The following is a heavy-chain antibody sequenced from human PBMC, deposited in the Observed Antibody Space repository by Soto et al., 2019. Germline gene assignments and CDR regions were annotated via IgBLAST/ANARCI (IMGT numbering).Heavy chain of an antibody. CDR1: GFTFSTYA. D-gene: IGHD1-26*01. Sequence: EVQLLESGGTLVQPGGSLTLSCAASGFTFSTYAMAWVRQAPGKGLEWVSGVSASGLNTDYADPVKGRFYISRDNSKNTVTLHMNSLRAEDTAWYCCAKDRPRRSSRYFLDYWGPGPAVTASS. J-gene: IGHJ4*02. CDR3: AKDRPRRSSRYFLDY. V-gene: IGHV3-23*01. CDR2: VSASGLNT.